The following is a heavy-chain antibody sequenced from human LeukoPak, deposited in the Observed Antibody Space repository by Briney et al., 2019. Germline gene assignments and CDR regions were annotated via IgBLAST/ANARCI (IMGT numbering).Heavy chain of an antibody. Sequence: GESLKISCKAFGYSFTNHWIDWVRQMPGKGLEWMGNIYPGNSQTTYRPSFEGQVTISADRSISTAYLQWNSLKASDTAMYYCARGDSSSWYSDYWGQGTLVTVSS. D-gene: IGHD6-13*01. CDR3: ARGDSSSWYSDY. CDR2: IYPGNSQT. CDR1: GYSFTNHW. J-gene: IGHJ4*02. V-gene: IGHV5-51*01.